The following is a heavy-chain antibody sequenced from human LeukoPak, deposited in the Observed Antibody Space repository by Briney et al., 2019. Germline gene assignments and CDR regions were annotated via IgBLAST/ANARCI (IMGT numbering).Heavy chain of an antibody. CDR2: ISYDGSNK. V-gene: IGHV3-30*01. J-gene: IGHJ4*02. D-gene: IGHD4-17*01. CDR3: ARDLYGDFYFDY. Sequence: GGSLRLSCAASGFTFSSYAMHWVRQAPGKGLEWVAVISYDGSNKYYADSVKGRFTISRDNSKNTLYLQMNSLRAEDTAVYYCARDLYGDFYFDYWGPGTLVTVSS. CDR1: GFTFSSYA.